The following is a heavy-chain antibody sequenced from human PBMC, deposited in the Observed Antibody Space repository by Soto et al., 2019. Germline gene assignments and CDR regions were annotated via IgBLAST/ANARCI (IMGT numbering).Heavy chain of an antibody. V-gene: IGHV3-23*01. Sequence: GGSLRLSCAASGFTFSSYAMSWVRQAPGKGLEWVSAISGSGGSTYYADSVKGRFTISRDNSKNTLYLQMNSLRAEDTAVYYCARDSSAYDAFDIWGQGTMVTVSS. J-gene: IGHJ3*02. CDR3: ARDSSAYDAFDI. CDR1: GFTFSSYA. D-gene: IGHD3-22*01. CDR2: ISGSGGST.